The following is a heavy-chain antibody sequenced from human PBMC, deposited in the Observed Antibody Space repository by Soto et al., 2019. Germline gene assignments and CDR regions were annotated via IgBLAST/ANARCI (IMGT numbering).Heavy chain of an antibody. V-gene: IGHV3-23*01. D-gene: IGHD6-13*01. Sequence: HPGGSLRLSCAASGFTFSSYAMSWVRQAPGKGLEWVSAISGSGGSTYYADSVKGRVTISRDNSKNTLYLQMNSLRAEDTAVYYCAKVRAAAGKFYFDYWGQGTLVTVSS. J-gene: IGHJ4*02. CDR1: GFTFSSYA. CDR3: AKVRAAAGKFYFDY. CDR2: ISGSGGST.